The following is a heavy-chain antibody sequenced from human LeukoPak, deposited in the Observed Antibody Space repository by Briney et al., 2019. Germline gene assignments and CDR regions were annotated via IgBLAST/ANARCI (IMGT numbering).Heavy chain of an antibody. Sequence: GGSLRLSCAASRFTFSIYSMHWVRQAPGRGLEWVAVISYGGSNKYYADSVKGRFTISRDNSKNTLYLQMDSLKAEDTAVYYCARHFNTYNSDSKPLDYWGQGTLVIVSS. CDR2: ISYGGSNK. V-gene: IGHV3-30-3*01. CDR3: ARHFNTYNSDSKPLDY. J-gene: IGHJ4*02. D-gene: IGHD2/OR15-2a*01. CDR1: RFTFSIYS.